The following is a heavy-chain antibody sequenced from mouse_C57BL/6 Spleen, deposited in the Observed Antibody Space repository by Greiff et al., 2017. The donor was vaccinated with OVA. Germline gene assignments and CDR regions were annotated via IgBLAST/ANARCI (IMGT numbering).Heavy chain of an antibody. V-gene: IGHV1-50*01. CDR2: IDPSDSYT. CDR3: AGYDYDNYFDY. Sequence: QVQLQQPGAELVKPGASVKLSCKASGYTFTSYWMQWVKQRPGQGLEWIGEIDPSDSYTNYNQKFKGKATLTVDTSSSTAYMQLSSLTSEDSAVYYCAGYDYDNYFDYWGQGTTLTVSS. CDR1: GYTFTSYW. J-gene: IGHJ2*01. D-gene: IGHD2-4*01.